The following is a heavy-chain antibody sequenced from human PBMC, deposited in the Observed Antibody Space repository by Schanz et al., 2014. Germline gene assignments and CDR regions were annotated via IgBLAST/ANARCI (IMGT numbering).Heavy chain of an antibody. J-gene: IGHJ4*02. CDR2: MSYNGNT. Sequence: QVQMVQSGAEVKKPGASVKDSCKASGYPFSNYGISWLRQAPGQGFEWMAWMSYNGNTKYAQSLQGRVTVTRDTSTSTSYMELRSLTSDDTAVYYCARDVPINDYWGQGTPVTVSS. CDR3: ARDVPINDY. D-gene: IGHD2-2*01. CDR1: GYPFSNYG. V-gene: IGHV1-18*01.